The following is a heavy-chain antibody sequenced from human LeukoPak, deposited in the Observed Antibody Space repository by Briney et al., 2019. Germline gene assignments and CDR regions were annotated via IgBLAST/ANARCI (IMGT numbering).Heavy chain of an antibody. V-gene: IGHV4-30-4*01. CDR2: IYYSGST. Sequence: SETLSLTCTVSGGSISSGDYYWSWIRQPPGKGLEWIGYIYYSGSTYYNPSLKSRVTISVDTSKNQFSLKLSSVTAADTAVYYCARDRRGGYCSGGSCHPYPYYFDYWGQGTLVTASS. D-gene: IGHD2-15*01. CDR3: ARDRRGGYCSGGSCHPYPYYFDY. J-gene: IGHJ4*02. CDR1: GGSISSGDYY.